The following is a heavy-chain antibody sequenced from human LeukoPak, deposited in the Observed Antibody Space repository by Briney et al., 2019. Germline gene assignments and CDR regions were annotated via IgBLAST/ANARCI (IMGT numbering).Heavy chain of an antibody. V-gene: IGHV3-53*01. Sequence: GGSLRLSCAASGFTVSNKYMSWVRQAPGKGLEWVSVIYSGGGTFYADSVKGRFTISRDNAKNSLYLQMNSLRAEDTAVYYCARDVVYDSSGYAFDIWGQGTMVTVSS. D-gene: IGHD3-22*01. CDR3: ARDVVYDSSGYAFDI. CDR2: IYSGGGT. J-gene: IGHJ3*02. CDR1: GFTVSNKY.